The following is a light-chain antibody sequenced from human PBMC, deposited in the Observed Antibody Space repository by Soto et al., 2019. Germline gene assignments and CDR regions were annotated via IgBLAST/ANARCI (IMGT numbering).Light chain of an antibody. CDR1: SSNIGGNT. CDR3: ATWDDSRNKV. J-gene: IGLJ1*01. Sequence: QSALTQPPSASGTPGQRVTISCSGSSSNIGGNTVNWYQQLPGTAPKLLIYNNNQRPSGVPDRFSGSKSGTSASLAISGLQSEDEAGYYCATWDDSRNKVFGTGTKVTVL. CDR2: NNN. V-gene: IGLV1-44*01.